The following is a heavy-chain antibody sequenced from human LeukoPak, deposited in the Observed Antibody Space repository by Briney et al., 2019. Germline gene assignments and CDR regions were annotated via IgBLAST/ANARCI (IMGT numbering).Heavy chain of an antibody. Sequence: GGSLRLSCAASGFTFTNYAMTWVRQAPGKGLEWVSSMSNSGDKTYYAESVKGRFTISRDNSKSTLYLQTNSVEAEDTAVYYCAKSRGSATYYRGNDYWGQGTLVTVSS. CDR3: AKSRGSATYYRGNDY. CDR1: GFTFTNYA. CDR2: MSNSGDKT. D-gene: IGHD3-10*01. V-gene: IGHV3-23*01. J-gene: IGHJ4*02.